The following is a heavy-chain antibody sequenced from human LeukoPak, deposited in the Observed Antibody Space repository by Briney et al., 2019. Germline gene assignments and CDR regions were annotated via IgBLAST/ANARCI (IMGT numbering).Heavy chain of an antibody. Sequence: SETLSLTCTVSGGSLSSGGYYWSWIRQHPGKGLEWIGYIYYSGSTYYNPSLKSRVTISVDTSKNQFSLKLSSVTAADTAVYYCARDTSSDPQYGYYFDYWGQGTLVTVSS. CDR1: GGSLSSGGYY. V-gene: IGHV4-31*03. J-gene: IGHJ4*02. D-gene: IGHD2-8*01. CDR2: IYYSGST. CDR3: ARDTSSDPQYGYYFDY.